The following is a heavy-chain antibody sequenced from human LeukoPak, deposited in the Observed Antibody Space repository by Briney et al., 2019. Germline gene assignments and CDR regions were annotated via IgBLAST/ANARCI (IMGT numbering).Heavy chain of an antibody. CDR2: ISGSGGST. Sequence: GGSLRLSCAASGFTFCSYAMSGVRQAPGKGLEWVSAISGSGGSTYYADSVKGRFTISRDNSKNTLYLQMNSLRAEDTAVYYCAKDQGSHYYGSGTYRNYWGQGTLVTVSS. CDR1: GFTFCSYA. V-gene: IGHV3-23*01. CDR3: AKDQGSHYYGSGTYRNY. J-gene: IGHJ4*02. D-gene: IGHD3-10*01.